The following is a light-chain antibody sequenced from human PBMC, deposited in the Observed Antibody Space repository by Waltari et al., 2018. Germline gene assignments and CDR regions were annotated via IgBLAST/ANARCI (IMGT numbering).Light chain of an antibody. CDR1: QSISSW. V-gene: IGKV1-5*03. Sequence: DIQMTQSPSTLSASVGDRVTITCRASQSISSWLAWYQQQPGKAPKLLIYKASSLESGVPSRFSGSGSGTEFTLTISSLQPDDFATYYCQQYNRPWTFGQGTKVEIK. CDR2: KAS. J-gene: IGKJ1*01. CDR3: QQYNRPWT.